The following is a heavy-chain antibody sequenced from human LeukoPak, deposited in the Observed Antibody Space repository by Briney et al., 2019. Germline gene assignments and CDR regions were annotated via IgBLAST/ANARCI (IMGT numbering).Heavy chain of an antibody. D-gene: IGHD3-22*01. Sequence: PGGSLRLSCAASGFTVSSNYMSWVRQAPGKGLEWVSVIYSGGSTYYADSVKGRFTTSRDNSKNTLYLQMNSLRAEDTAVYYCARDRGYYYDSSGYLRVYWGQGTLVTVSS. CDR3: ARDRGYYYDSSGYLRVY. V-gene: IGHV3-66*01. J-gene: IGHJ4*02. CDR1: GFTVSSNY. CDR2: IYSGGST.